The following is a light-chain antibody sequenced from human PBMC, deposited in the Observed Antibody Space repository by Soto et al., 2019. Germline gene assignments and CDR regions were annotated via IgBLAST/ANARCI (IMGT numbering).Light chain of an antibody. CDR1: QSISSW. CDR3: QQYNSYSMT. V-gene: IGKV1-5*01. CDR2: DAS. Sequence: DIQMTQSPSTLSASVGDRVTITCRASQSISSWLAWYQQKPGKAPKLLIYDASSLESGVPSRFIGSGSGTEFTLTISSLQPDDFATYYGQQYNSYSMTFGQGTKVEIK. J-gene: IGKJ1*01.